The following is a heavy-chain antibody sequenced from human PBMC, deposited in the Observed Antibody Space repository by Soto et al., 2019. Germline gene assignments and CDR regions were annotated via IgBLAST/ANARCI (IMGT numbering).Heavy chain of an antibody. J-gene: IGHJ4*02. V-gene: IGHV3-33*01. CDR2: IWYDGSNK. CDR1: GFTFSSYG. Sequence: QVQLVESGGGVVQPGRSLRLSCAASGFTFSSYGMHWVRQAPGKGLEWVAVIWYDGSNKYYADSVKGRFTISRDNSKNTRYLQMNSLRAEDTAVYYCARDDGKVATISGLFDYWGQGTLVTVSS. CDR3: ARDDGKVATISGLFDY. D-gene: IGHD5-12*01.